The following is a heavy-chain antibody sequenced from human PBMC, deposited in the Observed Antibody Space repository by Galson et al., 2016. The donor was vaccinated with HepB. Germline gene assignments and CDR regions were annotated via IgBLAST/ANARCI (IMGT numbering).Heavy chain of an antibody. V-gene: IGHV2-5*01. D-gene: IGHD2-15*01. CDR3: AREYCSGGSCYVGPFFDY. J-gene: IGHJ4*02. Sequence: PALVKPTQTLTLTCTFSEFSLSTSGVGVGWIRQPPGKALEWLADIYWNDDKRYSPSLKRRPTITKDTSKNQVVLTMTNMDPVDTATYYCAREYCSGGSCYVGPFFDYWGQGTLVTVSS. CDR2: IYWNDDK. CDR1: EFSLSTSGVG.